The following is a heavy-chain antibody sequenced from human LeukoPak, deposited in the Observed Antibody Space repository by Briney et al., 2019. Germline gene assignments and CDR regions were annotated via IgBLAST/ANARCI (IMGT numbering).Heavy chain of an antibody. D-gene: IGHD3-9*01. CDR2: ISDSNSNYI. V-gene: IGHV3-11*05. J-gene: IGHJ4*02. Sequence: GGSLRLSCEASGFTFSDYYMSWIRQAPGKGLEWVSSISDSNSNYIYYADSVKGRFTLSRDNAKNTLYLQVNSLRAEEPAVYYCSKDRTNLLTGYYFYWGQETLVSVSS. CDR1: GFTFSDYY. CDR3: SKDRTNLLTGYYFY.